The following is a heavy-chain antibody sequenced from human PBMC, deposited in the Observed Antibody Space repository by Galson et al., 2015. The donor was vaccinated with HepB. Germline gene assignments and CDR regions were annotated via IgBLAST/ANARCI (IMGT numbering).Heavy chain of an antibody. CDR3: AAVTSASDAFDL. CDR1: GGTFSTYA. Sequence: SVKVSCKASGGTFSTYAIHWVRQAPGQGLEWMGSIIPIFGTTNYAQKFQGGVTISADKSTTTAYMELGSLGSEDTAMYYCAAVTSASDAFDLWGQGTMVTVSS. V-gene: IGHV1-69*06. CDR2: IIPIFGTT. D-gene: IGHD3-10*01. J-gene: IGHJ3*01.